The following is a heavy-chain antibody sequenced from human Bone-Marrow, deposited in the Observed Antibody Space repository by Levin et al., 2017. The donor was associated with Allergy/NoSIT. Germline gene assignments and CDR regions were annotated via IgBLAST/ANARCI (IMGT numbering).Heavy chain of an antibody. CDR1: GYTFTDYY. D-gene: IGHD1-26*01. J-gene: IGHJ3*01. V-gene: IGHV1-2*02. CDR2: INPDGGGT. CDR3: ARDLVGVDAFDL. Sequence: EASVKVSCKATGYTFTDYYIHWIRQAPGQGLEWMGRINPDGGGTKFSQKFEGRVTLIRDTSIRTVNMELSSLRSDDTAVYFCARDLVGVDAFDLWGQGTMVIVSS.